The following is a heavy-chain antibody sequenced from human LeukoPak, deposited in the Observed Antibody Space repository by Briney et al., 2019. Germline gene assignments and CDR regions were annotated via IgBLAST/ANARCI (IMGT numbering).Heavy chain of an antibody. D-gene: IGHD3-22*01. CDR3: ARALYDSSAYTNWFDP. V-gene: IGHV1-69*02. Sequence: GSSVKVPCKASGGTFSSYSIGWVRQAPGQGLEWLGRIIPILGIANYAQKFQGRVTITADKSTSTAYMELSSLRSEDTAVYYCARALYDSSAYTNWFDPWGQGTLVTVSS. CDR1: GGTFSSYS. J-gene: IGHJ5*02. CDR2: IIPILGIA.